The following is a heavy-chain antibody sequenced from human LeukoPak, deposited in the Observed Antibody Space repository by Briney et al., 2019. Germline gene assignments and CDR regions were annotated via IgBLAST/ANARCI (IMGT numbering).Heavy chain of an antibody. CDR3: ARGYCSSTSCTTQFYYFYGMDV. D-gene: IGHD2-2*01. CDR1: GYTFTSYY. CDR2: INPSDGST. J-gene: IGHJ6*02. Sequence: ASVKVSCKASGYTFTSYYMHWVRQAPGQGLEWMGIINPSDGSTRYAQKLQGRVTMTRDTPTSTLYMELSSLRSEDSAVYYCARGYCSSTSCTTQFYYFYGMDVWGQGTTVTVSS. V-gene: IGHV1-46*01.